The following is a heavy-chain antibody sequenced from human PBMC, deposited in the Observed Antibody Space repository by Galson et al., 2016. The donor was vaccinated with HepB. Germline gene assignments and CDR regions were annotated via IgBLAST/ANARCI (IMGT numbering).Heavy chain of an antibody. Sequence: SETLSLTCTVSGGSISSYYWSWIRQPPGKGLEWIGSIYYSGSTYYNPSLKSRVTISVDTSKNQFSLKLSSVTAADTAVYYCARHVGYYYSYWYFDLWGRGTLVTVSS. V-gene: IGHV4-59*05. CDR2: IYYSGST. CDR3: ARHVGYYYSYWYFDL. D-gene: IGHD3-22*01. CDR1: GGSISSYY. J-gene: IGHJ2*01.